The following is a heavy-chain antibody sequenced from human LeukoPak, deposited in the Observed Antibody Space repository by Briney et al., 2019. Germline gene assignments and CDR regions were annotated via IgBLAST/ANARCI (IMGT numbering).Heavy chain of an antibody. D-gene: IGHD4-17*01. CDR3: ARDIPYYGDYVGYFDY. Sequence: GGSLRLSCVASGFSFSNYAMSWVRQASGKGLEWVAVIWYDGSNKYYADSVKGRFTISRDNSKNTLYLQMNSLRAEDTAVYYCARDIPYYGDYVGYFDYWGQGTLVTVSS. CDR1: GFSFSNYA. V-gene: IGHV3-33*08. CDR2: IWYDGSNK. J-gene: IGHJ4*02.